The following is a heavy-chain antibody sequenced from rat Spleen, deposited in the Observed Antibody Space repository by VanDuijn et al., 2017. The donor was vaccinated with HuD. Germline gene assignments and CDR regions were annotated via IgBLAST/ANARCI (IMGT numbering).Heavy chain of an antibody. Sequence: EVQLVETGGGLVHPGESLKLSCVASGFTFSSYWMFWIRQAPTKGLEWVATISYDGSSTYYPDSVRGRFTISRDNAKSTLYLQMDSLRSEDTATYYCARSEGTHYYLPFASWGQGTLVTVSS. CDR2: ISYDGSST. D-gene: IGHD1-12*02. V-gene: IGHV5-29*01. J-gene: IGHJ3*01. CDR3: ARSEGTHYYLPFAS. CDR1: GFTFSSYW.